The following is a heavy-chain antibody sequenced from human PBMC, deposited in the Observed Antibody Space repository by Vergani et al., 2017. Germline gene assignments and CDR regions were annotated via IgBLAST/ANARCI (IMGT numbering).Heavy chain of an antibody. J-gene: IGHJ4*02. CDR2: ISGSGVSA. V-gene: IGHV3-23*01. D-gene: IGHD4-11*01. CDR1: EFTFSNYA. Sequence: EVQLLESGGGLVQPGGSLRLTCAASEFTFSNYAMNWVRQAPGKGLEWVSGISGSGVSAYYTDSVKGRFTISRDNSKNSLFLQMSSLKVEDTGVYYCAREMSNEGFDYWGQGTRVTVS. CDR3: AREMSNEGFDY.